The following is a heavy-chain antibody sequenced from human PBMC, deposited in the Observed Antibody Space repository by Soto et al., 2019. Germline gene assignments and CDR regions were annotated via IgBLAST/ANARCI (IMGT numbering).Heavy chain of an antibody. CDR2: ISGSGGST. J-gene: IGHJ4*02. CDR3: AKPLSNMITFGGVLDY. Sequence: GGSLRLSCAASGFTFSSYAMSWVRQAPGKGLEWVSAISGSGGSTYYADSVKGRFTISRDNSKNTLYLQMNSLRAEDTAVYYCAKPLSNMITFGGVLDYWGQGTLVTVSS. V-gene: IGHV3-23*01. D-gene: IGHD3-16*01. CDR1: GFTFSSYA.